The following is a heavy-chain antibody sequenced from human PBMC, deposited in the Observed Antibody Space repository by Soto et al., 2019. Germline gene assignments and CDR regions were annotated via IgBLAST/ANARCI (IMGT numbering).Heavy chain of an antibody. Sequence: ASVKVSCKVSGYTLTELSIHWVRQAPGKGLEWMGGFDPEDGETIYAQKFQGRVTMTEDTSTDTAYMELSSLRSEDTAVYYCATQLYFSAPGLWWFDPWGQGTLVTVSS. CDR1: GYTLTELS. J-gene: IGHJ5*02. D-gene: IGHD3-3*01. CDR3: ATQLYFSAPGLWWFDP. V-gene: IGHV1-24*01. CDR2: FDPEDGET.